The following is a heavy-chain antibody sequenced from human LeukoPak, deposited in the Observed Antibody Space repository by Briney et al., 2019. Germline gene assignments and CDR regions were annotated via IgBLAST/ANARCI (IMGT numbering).Heavy chain of an antibody. CDR2: IKQDGSEK. Sequence: GGSLRLSCAASGFTFSSYWMSWVRQAPGKGLEWVANIKQDGSEKYYVDSVKGRFTISRDNAKNSLYLQMNSLRAEDTAVYYCASSPPYSSGWRPLDYWGQGTLVTVSS. D-gene: IGHD6-19*01. V-gene: IGHV3-7*01. J-gene: IGHJ4*02. CDR1: GFTFSSYW. CDR3: ASSPPYSSGWRPLDY.